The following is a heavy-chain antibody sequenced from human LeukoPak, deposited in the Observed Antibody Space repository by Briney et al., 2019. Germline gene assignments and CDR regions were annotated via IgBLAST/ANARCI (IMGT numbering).Heavy chain of an antibody. CDR1: GGSISSYY. Sequence: SETLSLTCTVSGGSISSYYWSWIRQPPGKGLEWIGYIYYSGSTYYNPSLKSRVTISVDTSKNQFSLKLSSVTAADTAVYYCAREDGYNIFDYWGQGTLVTVSS. V-gene: IGHV4-59*12. J-gene: IGHJ4*02. CDR2: IYYSGST. CDR3: AREDGYNIFDY. D-gene: IGHD5-24*01.